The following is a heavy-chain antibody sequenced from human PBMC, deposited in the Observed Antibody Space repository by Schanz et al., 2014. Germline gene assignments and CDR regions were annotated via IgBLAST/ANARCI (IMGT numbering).Heavy chain of an antibody. CDR3: VRDTDYHFDY. Sequence: EVQLVESGGGLVKPGGSLRLSCAASGFTFSSYSMHWVRQAPGKGLVWVSRTSHDGSFTTFADSVKGRFTISRDNAKNALYLQMNSLRAEDTAVYYCVRDTDYHFDYWGQGTLVTVSS. J-gene: IGHJ4*02. D-gene: IGHD4-17*01. CDR2: TSHDGSFT. V-gene: IGHV3-74*01. CDR1: GFTFSSYS.